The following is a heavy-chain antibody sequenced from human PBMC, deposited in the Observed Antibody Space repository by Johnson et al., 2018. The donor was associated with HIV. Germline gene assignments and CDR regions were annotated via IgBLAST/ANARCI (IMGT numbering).Heavy chain of an antibody. CDR2: IYSGVST. CDR3: ARESNGDYVAFDI. D-gene: IGHD4-17*01. CDR1: GFTVSSNY. Sequence: VQLVESGGGLVQPGGSLRLSCAASGFTVSSNYMSWVRQAPGKGLEWVSLIYSGVSTYYADSVKGRFTISRDESRNTLHLQMNSLRAEDTAVYYCARESNGDYVAFDIWGQGTMVTVSS. J-gene: IGHJ3*02. V-gene: IGHV3-66*01.